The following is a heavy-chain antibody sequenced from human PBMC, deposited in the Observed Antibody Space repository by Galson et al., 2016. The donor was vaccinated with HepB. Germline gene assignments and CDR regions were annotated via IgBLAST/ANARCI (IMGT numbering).Heavy chain of an antibody. CDR3: ATRHSTDYSDY. Sequence: SETLSLTCTVSGGPISSASYFWGWIRQPPGKGLEWIGTIHSSGTTHYNSSLKSRVTVSIDTSKNQFSLHLSSVTAADTAVYFCATRHSTDYSDYWGQGTRVTVSS. CDR1: GGPISSASYF. J-gene: IGHJ4*02. CDR2: IHSSGTT. V-gene: IGHV4-39*01. D-gene: IGHD5-18*01.